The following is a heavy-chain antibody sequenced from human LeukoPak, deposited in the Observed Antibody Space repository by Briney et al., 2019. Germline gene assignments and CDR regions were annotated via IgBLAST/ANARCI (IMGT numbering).Heavy chain of an antibody. Sequence: GGSLRLSCAASGFTFGSYASSWGRQAPGKGLEWVSFISPNADRTSKADSVEGRFTISRDNPRNTLYLQMNSLRDDDTAVYYCAIMHGYYDGSGYWVQWGQGTLVTVSS. V-gene: IGHV3-23*01. CDR3: AIMHGYYDGSGYWVQ. J-gene: IGHJ4*02. CDR1: GFTFGSYA. D-gene: IGHD3-22*01. CDR2: ISPNADRT.